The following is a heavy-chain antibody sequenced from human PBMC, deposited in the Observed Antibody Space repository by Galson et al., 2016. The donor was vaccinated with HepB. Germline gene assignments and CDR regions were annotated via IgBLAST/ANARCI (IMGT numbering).Heavy chain of an antibody. CDR2: IIPMFDAT. CDR1: GGTLSRLA. Sequence: SVKVSCKASGGTLSRLAVSWVRQAPGQGLEWMGGIIPMFDATNYAQQLQGRVTIIVDKSTTTFYMELSSLRSEDTAIYYCARDGGGDGMDVWGQGILVTVSS. CDR3: ARDGGGDGMDV. D-gene: IGHD2-15*01. V-gene: IGHV1-69*06. J-gene: IGHJ6*02.